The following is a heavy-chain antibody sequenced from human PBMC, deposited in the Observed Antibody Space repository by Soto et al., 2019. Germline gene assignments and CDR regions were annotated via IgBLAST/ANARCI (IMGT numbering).Heavy chain of an antibody. D-gene: IGHD3-10*01. CDR1: EFTFSGRS. CDR3: ARGWFGPDV. CDR2: IDKVGTDS. J-gene: IGHJ6*03. V-gene: IGHV3-74*01. Sequence: EVQLVESGGGLAQPGGSLRLSCAASEFTFSGRSVHWVRQAPGKGLVWVSGIDKVGTDSTYADSVKGRFTSSRDNAKNTVYLQINSLRVEDTAVYYCARGWFGPDVWGKGTTVTVSS.